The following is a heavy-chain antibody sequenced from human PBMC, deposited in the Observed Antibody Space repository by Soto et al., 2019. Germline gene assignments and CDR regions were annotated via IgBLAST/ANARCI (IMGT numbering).Heavy chain of an antibody. CDR2: ISSSGSTI. V-gene: IGHV3-11*01. Sequence: GGSLRLSCAASGFTFSDYYMSWIRQAPGKGLEWVSYISSSGSTIYYADSVKGRFTISRDNAKNSLYLQMNSLRAEDTAVYYCARVPLSTVTTIYYYYYYMDVWGKGTTVTVSS. CDR1: GFTFSDYY. CDR3: ARVPLSTVTTIYYYYYYMDV. J-gene: IGHJ6*03. D-gene: IGHD4-17*01.